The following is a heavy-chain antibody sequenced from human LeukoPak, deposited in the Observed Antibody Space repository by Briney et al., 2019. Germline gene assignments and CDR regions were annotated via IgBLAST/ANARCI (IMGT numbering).Heavy chain of an antibody. CDR2: INHSGST. CDR1: GGSFSGYY. J-gene: IGHJ5*02. V-gene: IGHV4-34*01. Sequence: SETLSLTCAVYGGSFSGYYWSWIRQPPGKGLEWIGEINHSGSTNYNPSLKSRVTISVDTSKNQFSLKLSSVTAADTAVYYCARAHRVLRFSEWLSEGRFDPWGQGTLVTVSS. CDR3: ARAHRVLRFSEWLSEGRFDP. D-gene: IGHD3-3*01.